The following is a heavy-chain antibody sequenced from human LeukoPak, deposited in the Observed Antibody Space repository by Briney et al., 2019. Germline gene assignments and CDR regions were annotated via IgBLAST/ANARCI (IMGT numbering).Heavy chain of an antibody. V-gene: IGHV3-7*01. CDR2: IKQDGSEE. CDR3: AREAI. Sequence: GGSLRLSCAASGFTFSSYWTSWVRQAPGKGLEWVANIKQDGSEEYYADSVKGRFTISRDNAKNSLYLQMNSLRAEDTAVYYCAREAIWGQGTLVTVSS. CDR1: GFTFSSYW. J-gene: IGHJ4*02.